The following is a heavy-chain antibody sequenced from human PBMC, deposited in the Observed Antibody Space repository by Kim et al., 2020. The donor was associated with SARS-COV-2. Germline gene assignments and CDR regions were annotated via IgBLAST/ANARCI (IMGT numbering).Heavy chain of an antibody. J-gene: IGHJ1*01. V-gene: IGHV2-5*02. CDR3: ARSEYCSSTSCYAYFQH. CDR2: IYWDDDK. Sequence: SGPTLVNPTQTLTLTCTFSGFSLSTSGVGVGWIRQPPGKALEWLALIYWDDDKRYSPSLKSRLTITKDTSKNQMVLTMTNMDPVDTATYYCARSEYCSSTSCYAYFQHWGQGTLVTVSS. CDR1: GFSLSTSGVG. D-gene: IGHD2-2*01.